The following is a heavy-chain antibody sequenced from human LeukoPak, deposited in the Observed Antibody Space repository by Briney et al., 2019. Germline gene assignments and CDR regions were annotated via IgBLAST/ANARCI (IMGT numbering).Heavy chain of an antibody. Sequence: PSETLSLTCTVSGGSISSYYWSWIRQPAGKGLEWIGRICTSGSTNYNPSLKSRVTMSVDTSKNQFSLKLSSVTAADTAVYYCAGEAVVPAASDYWGPGTLVTVSS. CDR2: ICTSGST. CDR1: GGSISSYY. J-gene: IGHJ4*02. CDR3: AGEAVVPAASDY. V-gene: IGHV4-4*07. D-gene: IGHD2-2*01.